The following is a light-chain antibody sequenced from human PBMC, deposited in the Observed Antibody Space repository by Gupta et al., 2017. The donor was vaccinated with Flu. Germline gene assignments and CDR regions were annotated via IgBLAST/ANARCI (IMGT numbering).Light chain of an antibody. CDR3: LQSYSTLLT. Sequence: PSSLSASVGDRVSITCRASQSISSYLNWYQQKPGKAPKLLIYAASSLQSGVPSRFSGSGSGTDFTLTISRLQPEDFATYYCLQSYSTLLTFGQGTKVEIK. J-gene: IGKJ1*01. V-gene: IGKV1-39*01. CDR1: QSISSY. CDR2: AAS.